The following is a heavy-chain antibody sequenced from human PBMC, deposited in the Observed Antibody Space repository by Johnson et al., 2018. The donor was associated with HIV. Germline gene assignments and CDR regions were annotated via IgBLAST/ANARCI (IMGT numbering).Heavy chain of an antibody. Sequence: VQLVESGGGVVQPGRSLRLSCAASGFTVSTNYMSWVRQAPGKGLEWVSVIYSGGSIYYAVSVKGRFTISRDNSKNTLYLQMNSLRAEDTAVYYCARLGLTDAFDIWGQGTMVTVSP. CDR3: ARLGLTDAFDI. J-gene: IGHJ3*02. CDR2: IYSGGSI. D-gene: IGHD2-8*01. CDR1: GFTVSTNY. V-gene: IGHV3-66*01.